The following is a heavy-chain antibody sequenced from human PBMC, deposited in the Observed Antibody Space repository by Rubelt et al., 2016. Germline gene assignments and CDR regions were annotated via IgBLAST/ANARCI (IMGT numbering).Heavy chain of an antibody. D-gene: IGHD3-22*01. V-gene: IGHV4-34*01. CDR2: FSHSGGT. CDR1: GGSFSGYY. J-gene: IGHJ4*02. CDR3: ARRILYYDSSSNVGFDY. Sequence: QVQLQQWGAGLLKPSETLSLTCAVYGGSFSGYYWTWIRQPPGKGLEWIGDFSHSGGTNYNPSLKGRVTISVDTSKKQFSRKLSCVTAAETAVYYWARRILYYDSSSNVGFDYWGQGTLVIVSS.